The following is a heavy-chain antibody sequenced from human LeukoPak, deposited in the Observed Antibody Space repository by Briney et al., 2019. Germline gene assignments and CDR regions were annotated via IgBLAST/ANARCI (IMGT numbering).Heavy chain of an antibody. CDR1: GFTFSSYG. D-gene: IGHD4-17*01. CDR2: ISYDGSNK. CDR3: AKEAPVTTSLDY. V-gene: IGHV3-30*18. J-gene: IGHJ4*02. Sequence: PGGSLRLSCAASGFTFSSYGMHWVRQAPGKGLEWVAVISYDGSNKYYADSVKGRFTISRDNSKNTLYLQMNSLRAEDTAVYYCAKEAPVTTSLDYWGQGTLVTVSS.